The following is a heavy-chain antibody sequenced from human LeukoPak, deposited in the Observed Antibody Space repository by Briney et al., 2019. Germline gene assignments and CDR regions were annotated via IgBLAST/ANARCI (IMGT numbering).Heavy chain of an antibody. D-gene: IGHD1-26*01. J-gene: IGHJ3*02. CDR3: ARSLLSGSYPRAAFDI. CDR1: GFAFSTYS. Sequence: PGGSLRLSSAASGFAFSTYSMNWVRQAPGKGLEYVSAISSNGGSTYYANSVKGRFTISRDNSKNTLYLQMGSLRAEDMAVYYCARSLLSGSYPRAAFDIWGQGTMVTVSS. V-gene: IGHV3-64*01. CDR2: ISSNGGST.